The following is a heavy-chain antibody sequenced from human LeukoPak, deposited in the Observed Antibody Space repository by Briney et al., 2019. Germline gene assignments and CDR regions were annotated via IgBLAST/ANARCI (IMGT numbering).Heavy chain of an antibody. CDR2: IIPIFGTA. Sequence: SVKVPXKASGGTFSSYAISWVRQAPGQGLEWMGGIIPIFGTANYAQKFQGRVTITTDESTSTAYMELSSLRSEDTAVYYCARHYPMGEYYFDYWGQGTLVTVSS. CDR1: GGTFSSYA. CDR3: ARHYPMGEYYFDY. D-gene: IGHD1-26*01. J-gene: IGHJ4*02. V-gene: IGHV1-69*05.